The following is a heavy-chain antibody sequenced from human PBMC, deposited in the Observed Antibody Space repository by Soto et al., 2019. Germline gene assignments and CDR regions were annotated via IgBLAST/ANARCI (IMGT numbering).Heavy chain of an antibody. CDR3: AKGLRRGYYYGLAFDY. D-gene: IGHD3-10*01. CDR1: GFTFSSYG. V-gene: IGHV3-30*18. J-gene: IGHJ4*02. Sequence: QVQLVESGGGVVQPGRSLRLSCAASGFTFSSYGMHWVRQAPGKGLEWVAVISYDGSNKYYADSVKGRFTISRDNSKNTLYLQMNSLRAEDTAVYYCAKGLRRGYYYGLAFDYWGQGTLVTVSS. CDR2: ISYDGSNK.